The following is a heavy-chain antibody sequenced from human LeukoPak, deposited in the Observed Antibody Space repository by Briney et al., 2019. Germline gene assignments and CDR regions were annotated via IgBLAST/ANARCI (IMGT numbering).Heavy chain of an antibody. CDR1: GFSFSTYS. CDR2: INSDGSST. Sequence: GGSLRLSCAASGFSFSTYSMNWVRQAPGKGLVWVSRINSDGSSTSYADSVKGRFTISRDNAKNTLYLQMNSLRAEDTAVYYCARVGLRDYYYMDVWGKGTTVTVSS. J-gene: IGHJ6*03. D-gene: IGHD2-15*01. V-gene: IGHV3-74*01. CDR3: ARVGLRDYYYMDV.